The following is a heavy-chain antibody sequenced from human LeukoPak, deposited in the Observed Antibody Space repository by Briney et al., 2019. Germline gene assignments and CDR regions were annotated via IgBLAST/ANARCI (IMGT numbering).Heavy chain of an antibody. CDR3: ARDSPYSGSYSLDY. Sequence: GGSLRLSCAASGFTVSSNYMSWVRQAPGKGLEWVSVTYSGGSTYYADSVKGRFTISRDNSKNTLYLQMNSLRAEDTAVYYCARDSPYSGSYSLDYWGQGTLVTVSS. J-gene: IGHJ4*02. CDR2: TYSGGST. V-gene: IGHV3-66*01. D-gene: IGHD1-26*01. CDR1: GFTVSSNY.